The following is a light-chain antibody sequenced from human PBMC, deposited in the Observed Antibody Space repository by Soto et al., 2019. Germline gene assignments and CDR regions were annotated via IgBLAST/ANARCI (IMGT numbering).Light chain of an antibody. J-gene: IGKJ1*01. Sequence: EIVLTQSPGTLSLSPGERATLSCRASQSVISSYLAWYQQKPGQAPRLLMYGASSRATGIQDRFSGSGSGTDFTLTISRLEPEDFAVFYCQQYGTLPWTFGQGTKVEIK. CDR3: QQYGTLPWT. CDR2: GAS. V-gene: IGKV3-20*01. CDR1: QSVISSY.